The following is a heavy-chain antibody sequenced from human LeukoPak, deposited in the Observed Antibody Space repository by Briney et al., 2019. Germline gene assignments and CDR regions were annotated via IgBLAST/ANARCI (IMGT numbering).Heavy chain of an antibody. D-gene: IGHD6-13*01. CDR3: AKRAAADQYYYYMDV. CDR1: GSTFSSYA. V-gene: IGHV3-30-3*02. J-gene: IGHJ6*03. CDR2: ISYDGSNK. Sequence: GGSLRLSCAASGSTFSSYAMHWVRQAPGKGLEWMAVISYDGSNKYYADSVKGRFTISRDNSKNTLYLQMNSLRAEDTAVYYCAKRAAADQYYYYMDVWGKGTTVTVSS.